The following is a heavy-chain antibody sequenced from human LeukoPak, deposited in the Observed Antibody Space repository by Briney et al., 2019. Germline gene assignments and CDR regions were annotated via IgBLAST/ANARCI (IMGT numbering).Heavy chain of an antibody. CDR2: IYHSGST. V-gene: IGHV4-30-2*01. CDR1: GGSISSGGYS. D-gene: IGHD3-10*01. Sequence: SQTLSLTCAVSGGSISSGGYSWSWIRQPPGKGLEWIGYIYHSGSTYYNPSLKSRVTISVDRSKNQFSLKLSSVTAADTAVYYCARRGAGRTGLHYYGSGSYTYYMDVWGKGTTVTVSS. J-gene: IGHJ6*03. CDR3: ARRGAGRTGLHYYGSGSYTYYMDV.